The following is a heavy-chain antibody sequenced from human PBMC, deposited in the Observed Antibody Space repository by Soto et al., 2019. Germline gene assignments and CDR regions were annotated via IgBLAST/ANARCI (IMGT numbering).Heavy chain of an antibody. D-gene: IGHD3-9*01. J-gene: IGHJ4*02. CDR1: GFTFDTNG. CDR3: AKVPCDFAWVLELDYFDY. CDR2: ISAGGGTT. Sequence: GGSLRLSCAASGFTFDTNGKTWVRQVPGKGLEWVSAISAGGGTTYYADPVKGRFTISRDNSKNMLYLQMNSLRAEDTAVYYCAKVPCDFAWVLELDYFDYPGQGTPVTVSS. V-gene: IGHV3-23*01.